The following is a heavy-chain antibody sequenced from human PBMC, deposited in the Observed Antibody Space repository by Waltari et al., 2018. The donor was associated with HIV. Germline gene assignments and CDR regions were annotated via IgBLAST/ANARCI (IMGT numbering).Heavy chain of an antibody. D-gene: IGHD6-19*01. CDR3: ARHGGSRVGWEPGLY. Sequence: QLQLQESGPGLVKPSETLSLTCSVSGGATTSSSYYWGWIRQSPGKGLEWVGTTYYSGTTYYNPSLKSRVAISVDTAKNQFSLKLTSVTATDTAVYFCARHGGSRVGWEPGLYWGQGSLVTVSS. CDR1: GGATTSSSYY. CDR2: TYYSGTT. J-gene: IGHJ4*02. V-gene: IGHV4-39*01.